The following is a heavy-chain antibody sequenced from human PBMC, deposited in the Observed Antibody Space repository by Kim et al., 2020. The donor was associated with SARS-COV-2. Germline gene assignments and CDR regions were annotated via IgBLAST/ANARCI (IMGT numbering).Heavy chain of an antibody. CDR1: GGSFSTNA. CDR3: ARDGSHYPGVRPFDY. V-gene: IGHV1-69*06. CDR2: ITPLFGTT. Sequence: SVKVSCKTDGGSFSTNAISWVRQAPGQGLEWMGGITPLFGTTHYAEKFQGRVTITAEKTTTTIFLEVSRLTSEDTALYYCARDGSHYPGVRPFDYWGQGTLVTVSS. D-gene: IGHD1-26*01. J-gene: IGHJ4*02.